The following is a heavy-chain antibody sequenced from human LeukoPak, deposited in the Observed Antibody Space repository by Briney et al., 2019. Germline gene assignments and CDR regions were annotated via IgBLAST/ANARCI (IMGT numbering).Heavy chain of an antibody. V-gene: IGHV1-69*05. CDR3: ARDSPSIVVVPAAIAVGWFDP. J-gene: IGHJ5*02. CDR2: SIPIFGTA. D-gene: IGHD2-2*01. Sequence: GSSVTVSCKASVCTFSSYAISWVRPAPGQGLEWMGGSIPIFGTANYAQTFQRRVTITTDESTSTAYIKLRRLRSEYTAVYYCARDSPSIVVVPAAIAVGWFDPWGQGTLVTVSS. CDR1: VCTFSSYA.